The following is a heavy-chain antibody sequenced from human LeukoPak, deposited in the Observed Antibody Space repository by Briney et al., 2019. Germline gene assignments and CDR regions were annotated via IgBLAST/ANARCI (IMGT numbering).Heavy chain of an antibody. CDR3: ARALPITMIVVVYPGGMDV. CDR1: GFTFSNNY. J-gene: IGHJ6*02. Sequence: GGSLRLSCVVSGFTFSNNYMSWVRQAPRKGLEWVSLIYSGGSTYYADSVKGRFTISRDNSKNTLYLQMNSLRAEDTAVYYCARALPITMIVVVYPGGMDVWGQGTTVTVSS. D-gene: IGHD3-22*01. CDR2: IYSGGST. V-gene: IGHV3-66*02.